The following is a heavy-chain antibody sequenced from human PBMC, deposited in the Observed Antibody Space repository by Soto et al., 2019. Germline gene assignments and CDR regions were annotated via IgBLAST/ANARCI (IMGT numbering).Heavy chain of an antibody. J-gene: IGHJ4*02. CDR2: ITPSGRST. Sequence: GGPLILPCAASGFNFSNYAMPRVRQAPGKGLEWVSAITPSGRSTYYADSVKGRFTISRDNSKNTLYLQMNSLRAEDTAIYYCAKRTYPPIMTSGLVIVVGLDFWGQGAPVNGSS. D-gene: IGHD2-15*01. CDR3: AKRTYPPIMTSGLVIVVGLDF. CDR1: GFNFSNYA. V-gene: IGHV3-23*01.